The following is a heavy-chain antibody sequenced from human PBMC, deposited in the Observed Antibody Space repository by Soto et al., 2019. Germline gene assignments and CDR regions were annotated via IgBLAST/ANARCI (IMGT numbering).Heavy chain of an antibody. CDR3: ASHPTYCSSTSCYNGAFEI. J-gene: IGHJ3*02. CDR2: IYYSGST. V-gene: IGHV4-61*08. CDR1: GGSISSGDYY. D-gene: IGHD2-2*02. Sequence: SETLSLTCTASGGSISSGDYYWSRIQQPPGKGLEWIGYIYYSGSTNYNPSLKSRVTISVDTSKNQFSLKLSSVTAADTAVYYCASHPTYCSSTSCYNGAFEIWGQGTMVTVSS.